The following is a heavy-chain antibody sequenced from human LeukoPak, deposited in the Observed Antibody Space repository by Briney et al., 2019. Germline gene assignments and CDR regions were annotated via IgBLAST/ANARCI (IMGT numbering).Heavy chain of an antibody. CDR2: ISGSGGST. V-gene: IGHV3-23*01. Sequence: GGSLRLSCVASEFTFSGYAMSWVRQVPGKGLEGVSVISGSGGSTYYADSVKGQFTISRDNSKNTLYLQINSLRAEDTAVYYCAKDRQGFGFGEQLDYYYMDVWGKGTTVTVSS. CDR3: AKDRQGFGFGEQLDYYYMDV. D-gene: IGHD1-26*01. J-gene: IGHJ6*03. CDR1: EFTFSGYA.